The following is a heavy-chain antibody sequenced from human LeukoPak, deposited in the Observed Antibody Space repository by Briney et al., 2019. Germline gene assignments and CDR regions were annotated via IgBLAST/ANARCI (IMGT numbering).Heavy chain of an antibody. Sequence: QPGRSLRLSCAASGFTFSSYAMHWVRQAPGKGLEWVAVISYDGSNKYYADSVKGRFTISRDNSKNTLYLQMNNLRAEDTAVYYCARDSPSTYYFDYWGQGTLVTVSS. J-gene: IGHJ4*02. CDR3: ARDSPSTYYFDY. D-gene: IGHD5/OR15-5a*01. CDR1: GFTFSSYA. CDR2: ISYDGSNK. V-gene: IGHV3-30*14.